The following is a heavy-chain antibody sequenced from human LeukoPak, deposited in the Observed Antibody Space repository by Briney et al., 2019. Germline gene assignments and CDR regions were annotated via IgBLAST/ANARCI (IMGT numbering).Heavy chain of an antibody. CDR1: GGSISSYY. D-gene: IGHD3-22*01. Sequence: SQTLSLTCTVSGGSISSYYWSWIRQPAGKGLEWIGRIYTSGSTNYNPSLKSRVTMSVDTSKNQFSLKLSSVTAADTAVYYCARDLGVWRDSSGYYLLDYWGQGTLVTVSS. J-gene: IGHJ4*02. V-gene: IGHV4-4*07. CDR2: IYTSGST. CDR3: ARDLGVWRDSSGYYLLDY.